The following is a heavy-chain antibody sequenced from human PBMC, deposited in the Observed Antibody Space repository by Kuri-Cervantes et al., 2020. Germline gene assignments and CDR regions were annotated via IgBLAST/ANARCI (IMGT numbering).Heavy chain of an antibody. CDR3: AKDLKPRGVLHLGELSFPDAFDI. J-gene: IGHJ3*02. Sequence: GGSLRLSCAASGFTFSNYGMHWVRQAPGKGLEWVSGISWNSGSIGYADSVKGRFTISRDNAKNSLYLQMNSLRAEDTALYYCAKDLKPRGVLHLGELSFPDAFDIWGQGTMVTVSS. D-gene: IGHD3-16*02. V-gene: IGHV3-9*01. CDR2: ISWNSGSI. CDR1: GFTFSNYG.